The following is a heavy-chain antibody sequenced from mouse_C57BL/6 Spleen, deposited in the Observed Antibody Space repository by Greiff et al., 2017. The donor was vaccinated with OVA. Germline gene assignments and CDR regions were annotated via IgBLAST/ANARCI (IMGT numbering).Heavy chain of an antibody. J-gene: IGHJ4*01. CDR1: GYTFTSYW. D-gene: IGHD2-5*01. CDR2: IDPSDSET. Sequence: QVQLLQPGAELVRPGSSVKLSCKASGYTFTSYWMHWVKQRPIQDLEWIGNIDPSDSETHYNQKFKDKATLTVDKSSSTAYMQLSSLTSEDSAVYYCARRSPYSNDAMDYWGQGTSVTVSS. V-gene: IGHV1-52*01. CDR3: ARRSPYSNDAMDY.